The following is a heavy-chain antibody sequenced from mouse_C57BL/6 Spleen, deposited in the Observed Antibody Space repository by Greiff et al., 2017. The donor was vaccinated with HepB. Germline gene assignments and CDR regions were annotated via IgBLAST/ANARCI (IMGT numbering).Heavy chain of an antibody. D-gene: IGHD2-3*01. Sequence: QVQLQQSGAELVKPGASVKLSCKASGYTFTSYWMQWVKQRPGQGLEWIGEIDPSDSYTNYNQKFKGKATLTVDTSSSTAYMQLSSLTSEDSAVYYCARSRDGYYVRAWFAYWGQGTLVTVSA. CDR2: IDPSDSYT. J-gene: IGHJ3*01. CDR1: GYTFTSYW. CDR3: ARSRDGYYVRAWFAY. V-gene: IGHV1-50*01.